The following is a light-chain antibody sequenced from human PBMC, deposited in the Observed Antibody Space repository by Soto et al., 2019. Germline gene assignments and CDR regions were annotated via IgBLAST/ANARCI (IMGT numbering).Light chain of an antibody. J-gene: IGKJ5*01. CDR1: QGISSY. V-gene: IGKV1-27*01. Sequence: DIQMTQSPSSLSASVGDRVTITCRASQGISSYLAWYQQKPEKDPKLLIYAASTLQSGAPSRFSGSGSGTDFTLTISSLQPEDVASYYYQKYNTAPPFGQGTRLEIK. CDR3: QKYNTAPP. CDR2: AAS.